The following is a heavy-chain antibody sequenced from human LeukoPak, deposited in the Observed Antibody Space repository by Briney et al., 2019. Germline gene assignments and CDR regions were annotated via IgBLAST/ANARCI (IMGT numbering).Heavy chain of an antibody. CDR3: ARGSWTSIAVAGPFDY. CDR2: IIPILGTP. CDR1: GGTSSNYA. V-gene: IGHV1-69*01. Sequence: ASVKVSCKASGGTSSNYAINWVRQAPGQGLEWMGGIIPILGTPKYAQTFQDRVTITADESTSTAYMELSSLRSEDTAVYYCARGSWTSIAVAGPFDYWGQGTLVTVSS. J-gene: IGHJ4*02. D-gene: IGHD6-19*01.